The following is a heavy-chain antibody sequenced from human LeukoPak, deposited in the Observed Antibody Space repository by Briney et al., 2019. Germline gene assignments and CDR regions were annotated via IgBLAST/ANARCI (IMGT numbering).Heavy chain of an antibody. CDR3: ARSGARDCSSTSCPARYYYGMDV. Sequence: EASVKVSCKASGGTFSSYAISWVRQAPGQGLEWMGGIIPIFGTANYAQKFQGRVTITADESTSTAYMELSSLRSEDTAVYYCARSGARDCSSTSCPARYYYGMDVWGQGTTVTVSS. D-gene: IGHD2-2*01. CDR1: GGTFSSYA. CDR2: IIPIFGTA. V-gene: IGHV1-69*13. J-gene: IGHJ6*02.